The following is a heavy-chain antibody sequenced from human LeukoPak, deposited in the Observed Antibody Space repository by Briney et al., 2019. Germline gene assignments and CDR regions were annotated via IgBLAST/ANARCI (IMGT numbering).Heavy chain of an antibody. CDR1: GDSVSSNSAA. V-gene: IGHV6-1*01. J-gene: IGHJ4*02. D-gene: IGHD1-1*01. CDR2: TYYRSKWYN. Sequence: SQTLSLTCAISGDSVSSNSAAWNWIRQSPSRGLEWLGRTYYRSKWYNDYAVSVKSRITINPDTSKNQFSPQPNSVTPDDTAVYYCTRGGTTTTRKGFDYWGQGTLVTVSS. CDR3: TRGGTTTTRKGFDY.